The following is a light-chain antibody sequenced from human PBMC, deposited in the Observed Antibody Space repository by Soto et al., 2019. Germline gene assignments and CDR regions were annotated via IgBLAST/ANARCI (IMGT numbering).Light chain of an antibody. CDR1: DSDVGLYNY. CDR3: SSFTASSTLV. V-gene: IGLV2-14*01. J-gene: IGLJ1*01. Sequence: QSALTRPASVSGSPGQSITISCTGTDSDVGLYNYVSWYQQSPGKAPQLVISEVSNRPSGVSDRFSGSKAGNTASLTISGLQPEDEADYYCSSFTASSTLVFGTGTKVTVL. CDR2: EVS.